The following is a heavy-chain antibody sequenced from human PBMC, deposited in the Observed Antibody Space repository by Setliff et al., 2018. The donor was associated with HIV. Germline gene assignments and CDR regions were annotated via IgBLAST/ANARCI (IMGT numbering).Heavy chain of an antibody. J-gene: IGHJ4*02. CDR1: GFTFDKYW. D-gene: IGHD3-22*01. Sequence: GSLRLSCAASGFTFDKYWMHWVRQAPGKGLVWVSRVNSDGSSKTYADSVKDRFTISRDNAKNTLYLQMNSLRAEDTGVYYCHSGYDTEDTAVYYCTTGLNYYDSSGYTETYFDYWGQGTLVTVSS. CDR3: HSGYDTEDTAVYYCTTGLNYYDSSGYTETYFDY. CDR2: VNSDGSSK. V-gene: IGHV3-74*01.